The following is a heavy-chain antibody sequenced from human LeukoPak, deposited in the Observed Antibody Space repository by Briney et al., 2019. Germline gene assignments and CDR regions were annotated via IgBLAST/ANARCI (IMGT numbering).Heavy chain of an antibody. J-gene: IGHJ5*02. Sequence: PGGSLRLSCAASGFTFSGFDMNWVRQAPGKGLDWVSYISSSGSTIYYADSVKGRFTISRDNAKNSLYLQMSSLRAEDTAVYYCARVGWELNHWGQGTLVTVPS. CDR3: ARVGWELNH. V-gene: IGHV3-48*03. CDR2: ISSSGSTI. CDR1: GFTFSGFD. D-gene: IGHD1-26*01.